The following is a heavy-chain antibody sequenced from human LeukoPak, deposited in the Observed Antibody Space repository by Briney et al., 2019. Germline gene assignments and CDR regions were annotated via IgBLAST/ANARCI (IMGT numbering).Heavy chain of an antibody. J-gene: IGHJ6*01. D-gene: IGHD2-15*01. CDR2: IYSGGST. CDR1: GFTVSSNY. V-gene: IGHV3-53*01. CDR3: ARESQGDCSGGSCYSYGMDV. Sequence: SGGSLRLSCAASGFTVSSNYMSWVRQAPGKGLEWVSVIYSGGSTYYADSVKGRFTLSRDNSKNTLYLQMNSLRAEDTAVYYCARESQGDCSGGSCYSYGMDVWGKGTTVTVSS.